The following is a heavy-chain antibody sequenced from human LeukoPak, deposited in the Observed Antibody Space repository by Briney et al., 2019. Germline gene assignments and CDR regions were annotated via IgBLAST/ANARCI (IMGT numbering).Heavy chain of an antibody. CDR3: VRFELDGPKAVDY. J-gene: IGHJ4*02. CDR2: TYYRSKWYN. CDR1: GDSVSSNSAA. V-gene: IGHV6-1*01. Sequence: SQTLSLTCAISGDSVSSNSAAWNWIRQSPSRGLEWLGRTYYRSKWYNDYAVSVKSRITINLDTSKNQFSLQLNSVTPEDTAVYYCVRFELDGPKAVDYWGQGTLVTVSS. D-gene: IGHD5-24*01.